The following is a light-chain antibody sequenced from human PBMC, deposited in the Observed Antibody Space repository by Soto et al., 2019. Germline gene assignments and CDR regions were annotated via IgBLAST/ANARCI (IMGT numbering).Light chain of an antibody. Sequence: LTQPPSASGSPGQSVAISCTGTSSDVGGYNYVSWYQQHSGKAPKLMIYEVNKRPSGVPDRFSGSKSGNTASLTVSGLQAEDEADYYCSSYAGSSNVFGTGTKVTVL. CDR1: SSDVGGYNY. CDR2: EVN. CDR3: SSYAGSSNV. V-gene: IGLV2-8*01. J-gene: IGLJ1*01.